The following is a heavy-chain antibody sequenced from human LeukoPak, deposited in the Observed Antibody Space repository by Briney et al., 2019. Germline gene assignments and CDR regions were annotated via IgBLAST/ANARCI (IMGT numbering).Heavy chain of an antibody. J-gene: IGHJ4*02. CDR3: ATVDILTGSSEFDY. CDR2: INPSGGSV. D-gene: IGHD3-9*01. CDR1: GDTFINYY. Sequence: GASVKVSCKASGDTFINYYMHWVRQAPGQGLEWMGIINPSGGSVSYAQKFQGRVTMTRDTSTSTVYMDLSSLRSEDTAVYYCATVDILTGSSEFDYWGQGTLVTVSS. V-gene: IGHV1-46*01.